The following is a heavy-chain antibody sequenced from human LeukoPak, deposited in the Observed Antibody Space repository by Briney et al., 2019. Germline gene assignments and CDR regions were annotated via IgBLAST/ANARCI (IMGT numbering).Heavy chain of an antibody. V-gene: IGHV1-18*01. CDR3: ARERGASSGYRLLDY. D-gene: IGHD3-22*01. Sequence: ASVKASCKASGYTFTSYGISWVRQAPGPGLESRGWISAYNGNTNYAQKLQGRVTMTTDTSTSTAYMELRSLRSDDTAVYYCARERGASSGYRLLDYWGQGTLVTVSS. CDR1: GYTFTSYG. CDR2: ISAYNGNT. J-gene: IGHJ4*02.